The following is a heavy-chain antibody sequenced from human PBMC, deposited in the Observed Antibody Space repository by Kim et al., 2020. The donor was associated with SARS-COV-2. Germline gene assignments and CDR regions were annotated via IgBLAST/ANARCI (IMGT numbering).Heavy chain of an antibody. J-gene: IGHJ4*02. CDR1: GFTFGSYW. D-gene: IGHD3-10*01. CDR3: ARAGGASNRFDH. CDR2: INQDGSAK. Sequence: GGSLRLSCVASGFTFGSYWMSWVRQAPGKGLEWVANINQDGSAKFYLDSGRGRFTISRDNVKSSLHLQMDSLRGDDTALYYCARAGGASNRFDHWGRGTPVTVSS. V-gene: IGHV3-7*03.